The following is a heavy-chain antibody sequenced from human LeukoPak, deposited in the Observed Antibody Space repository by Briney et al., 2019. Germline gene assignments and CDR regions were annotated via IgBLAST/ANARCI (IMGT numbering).Heavy chain of an antibody. CDR3: ARLEQWLTPY. CDR2: IKQDGSEK. D-gene: IGHD6-19*01. J-gene: IGHJ4*02. V-gene: IGHV3-7*01. Sequence: GGSLRLSCAVSGFTFRNYWMSWVRQAPGKGLEWVANIKQDGSEKNYVDSVKGRFTISRDNAKYSLYLQMNSLRVEDTAVYYCARLEQWLTPYWGQGTLVTVSS. CDR1: GFTFRNYW.